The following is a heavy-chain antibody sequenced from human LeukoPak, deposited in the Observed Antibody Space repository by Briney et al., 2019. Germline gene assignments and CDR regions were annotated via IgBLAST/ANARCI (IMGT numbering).Heavy chain of an antibody. J-gene: IGHJ6*02. Sequence: PSETLSLTCTVSGGSISSGGYYWSWIRQHPGKGLEWIGYIYYSGSTYYNPSLKSRVTISVDTSKNQFSLKLSSVTAADTAVYYCARDQRYFDWLLETYYYYGMDVWGQGTTVTVSS. V-gene: IGHV4-31*03. CDR2: IYYSGST. CDR1: GGSISSGGYY. D-gene: IGHD3-9*01. CDR3: ARDQRYFDWLLETYYYYGMDV.